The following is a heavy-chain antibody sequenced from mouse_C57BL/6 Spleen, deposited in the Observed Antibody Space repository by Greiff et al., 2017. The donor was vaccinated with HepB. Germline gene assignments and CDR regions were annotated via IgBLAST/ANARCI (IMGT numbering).Heavy chain of an antibody. CDR2: INPSSGYT. CDR1: GYTFTSYT. CDR3: ARDYGNYDYAMDY. V-gene: IGHV1-4*01. J-gene: IGHJ4*01. Sequence: QVQLQQSGAELARPGASVKMSCKASGYTFTSYTMHWVKQRPGQGLEWIGYINPSSGYTKYNQKFKDKATLTADKSSSTAYMQLSSLTSADSAVYYCARDYGNYDYAMDYWGQGTSVTVSS. D-gene: IGHD2-1*01.